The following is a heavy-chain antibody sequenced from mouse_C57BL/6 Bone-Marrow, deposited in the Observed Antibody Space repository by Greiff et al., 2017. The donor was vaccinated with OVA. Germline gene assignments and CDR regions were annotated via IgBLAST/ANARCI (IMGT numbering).Heavy chain of an antibody. D-gene: IGHD1-1*01. V-gene: IGHV14-3*01. CDR3: ARSITTVVATNTMDY. J-gene: IGHJ4*01. CDR2: IDPANGNT. CDR1: GFNIKNTY. Sequence: EVQLQQSVAELVRPGASVKLSCTASGFNIKNTYMHWVKQRPEQGMEWIGRIDPANGNTKYAPKFQGKATITADTSSNAAYLQLSSLTSEDTAIYYCARSITTVVATNTMDYWGQGTSVTVSS.